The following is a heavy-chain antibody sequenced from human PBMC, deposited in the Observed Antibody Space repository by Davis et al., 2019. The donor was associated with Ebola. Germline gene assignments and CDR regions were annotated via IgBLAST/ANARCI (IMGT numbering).Heavy chain of an antibody. V-gene: IGHV3-21*01. CDR1: GFTFSSYS. CDR2: ISSSSSYI. CDR3: ARMGDFWSGYYYYYGMDV. J-gene: IGHJ6*02. D-gene: IGHD3-3*01. Sequence: GESLKISCAASGFTFSSYSMNWVRQAPGKGLEWVSSISSSSSYIYYADSVKGRFTISRDNAKNSLYLQMNSLRAEDTAVYYCARMGDFWSGYYYYYGMDVWGQGTTVTVSS.